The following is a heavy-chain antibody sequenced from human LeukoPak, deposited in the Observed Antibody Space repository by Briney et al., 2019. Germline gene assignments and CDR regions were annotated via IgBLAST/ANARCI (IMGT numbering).Heavy chain of an antibody. CDR2: IGANAART. CDR3: AKDPLGGGSSLINWFDS. D-gene: IGHD1-26*01. V-gene: IGHV3-23*01. CDR1: GFDFSSYA. Sequence: GGSLRLSCVASGFDFSSYAMTWVRQAPGKGLEWVSTIGANAARTYYAESVKGRFTTSRENSKNTLSLQMNSLRAEDTALYYCAKDPLGGGSSLINWFDSWGQGIWVTVSS. J-gene: IGHJ5*01.